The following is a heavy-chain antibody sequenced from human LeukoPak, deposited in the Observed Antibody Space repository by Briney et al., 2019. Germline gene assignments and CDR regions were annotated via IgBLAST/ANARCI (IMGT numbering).Heavy chain of an antibody. V-gene: IGHV3-9*01. CDR1: GFTFSDYW. Sequence: GGSLRLSCAASGFTFSDYWMHWVRQAPGKGLEWVSGISWNSGSIGYADSVKGRFTISRDNAKNSLYLQMNSLRAEDTAVYYCAREGYTSIVGALDAFDIWGQGAMVTVSS. J-gene: IGHJ3*02. CDR3: AREGYTSIVGALDAFDI. D-gene: IGHD1-26*01. CDR2: ISWNSGSI.